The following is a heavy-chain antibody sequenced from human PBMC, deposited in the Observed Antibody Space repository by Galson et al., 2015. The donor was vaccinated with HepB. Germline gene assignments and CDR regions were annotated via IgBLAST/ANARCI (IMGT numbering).Heavy chain of an antibody. V-gene: IGHV3-13*04. CDR3: ARAPNVQFRLLSGAMDV. CDR1: GFTFSSYD. D-gene: IGHD3-10*01. J-gene: IGHJ6*02. Sequence: SLRLSCAASGFTFSSYDMHWVRQATGKGLEWVSLIGTVGDTYYAASVKGRFTVSRENAKNSVYLQMNTLRDGDTAVYYCARAPNVQFRLLSGAMDVWGQGTTVTASS. CDR2: IGTVGDT.